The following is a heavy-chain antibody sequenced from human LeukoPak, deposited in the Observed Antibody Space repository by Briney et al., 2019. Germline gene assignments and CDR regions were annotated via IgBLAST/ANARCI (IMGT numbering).Heavy chain of an antibody. Sequence: SETLSLTCAVSGGSISSGGYSWSWIRQPPGKGLEWIGYIYHSGSTYYNPSLKSRVTISVDRSKNQFSLKLSSVTAADTAVYYCARMVRAVIGGFDPWGQGTLVTLSS. J-gene: IGHJ5*02. CDR2: IYHSGST. V-gene: IGHV4-30-2*01. CDR1: GGSISSGGYS. CDR3: ARMVRAVIGGFDP. D-gene: IGHD3-10*01.